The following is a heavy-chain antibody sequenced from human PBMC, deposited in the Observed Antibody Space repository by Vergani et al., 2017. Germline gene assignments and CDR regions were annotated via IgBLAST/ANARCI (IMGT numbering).Heavy chain of an antibody. CDR3: ARDGSGSYYSYYYYGMDV. V-gene: IGHV3-33*08. Sequence: VQLVESGGGLVKPGGSLRLSCAASGFTFSSYSMNWVRQAPGKGLEWVAVIWYDGSNKYYADSVKGRFTISRDNSKNTLYLQMNSLRAEDTAVYYCARDGSGSYYSYYYYGMDVWGQGTTVTVSS. J-gene: IGHJ6*02. CDR1: GFTFSSYS. D-gene: IGHD3-10*01. CDR2: IWYDGSNK.